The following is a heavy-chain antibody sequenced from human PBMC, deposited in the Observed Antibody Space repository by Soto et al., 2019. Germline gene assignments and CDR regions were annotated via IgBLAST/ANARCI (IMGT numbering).Heavy chain of an antibody. D-gene: IGHD5-18*01. V-gene: IGHV4-30-4*01. CDR3: ATERGSSYGYFDY. CDR1: GGSVTSDEYY. CDR2: ISNSGST. Sequence: PSETLSLTCTVSGGSVTSDEYYWSWIRQPPGKGLEWIGYISNSGSTGYNPSLKTRLSMSVDRSKNQFTLRLTSVTAADTAVYFCATERGSSYGYFDYWGQGTQVTVSS. J-gene: IGHJ4*02.